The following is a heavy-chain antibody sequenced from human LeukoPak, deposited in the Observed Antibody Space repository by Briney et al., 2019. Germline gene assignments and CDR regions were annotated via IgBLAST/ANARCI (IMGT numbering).Heavy chain of an antibody. J-gene: IGHJ5*02. V-gene: IGHV3-7*01. CDR2: IKQDGSEK. CDR3: ARDVGYDFWSGYNNWFDP. CDR1: XXXFXSYW. D-gene: IGHD3-3*01. Sequence: GGSLXLSXXXXXXXFXSYWMSWVRQAPGKGLEWVANIKQDGSEKYYVDSVKGRFTISRDNAKNSLYLQMNSLRAEDTAVYYCARDVGYDFWSGYNNWFDPWGQGTLVTVSS.